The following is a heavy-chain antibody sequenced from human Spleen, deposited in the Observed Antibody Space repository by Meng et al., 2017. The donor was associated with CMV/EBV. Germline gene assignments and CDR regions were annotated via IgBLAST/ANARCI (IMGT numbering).Heavy chain of an antibody. CDR3: VRAVAVRGFDY. V-gene: IGHV1-2*06. J-gene: IGHJ4*02. CDR2: ISPNRDGP. CDR1: RYTYTPYD. D-gene: IGHD3-10*02. Sequence: SCTPFRYTYTPYDLLWVRQSPGQGLEWMGLISPNRDGPIYAQKFQGRVTMTRDTSINTPYMELSRLRSDDTAVYYCVRAVAVRGFDYWGQGTLVTVSS.